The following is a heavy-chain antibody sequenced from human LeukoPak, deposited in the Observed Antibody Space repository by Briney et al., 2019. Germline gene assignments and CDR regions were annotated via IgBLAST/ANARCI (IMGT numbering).Heavy chain of an antibody. CDR3: ARARVVPAAIGNWFDP. D-gene: IGHD2-2*02. CDR2: IIPIFGTA. Sequence: SVKVSCKASGGTFSSYAISWVRQAPGQGLEWMGGIIPIFGTANYAQKFQGRVTITADESTSTAYMELSSLRSEDTAVYYCARARVVPAAIGNWFDPWGQGTLVTVSS. CDR1: GGTFSSYA. V-gene: IGHV1-69*13. J-gene: IGHJ5*02.